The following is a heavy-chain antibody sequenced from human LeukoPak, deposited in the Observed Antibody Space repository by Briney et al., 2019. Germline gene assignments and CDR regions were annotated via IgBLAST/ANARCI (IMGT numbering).Heavy chain of an antibody. CDR1: GGSISSYF. CDR3: AREPPHCSSTSCFPYYYGMDV. CDR2: IYYSGST. J-gene: IGHJ6*02. D-gene: IGHD2-2*01. Sequence: PSETLSLTCTVSGGSISSYFWSWIRQPPGKGLEWIGYIYYSGSTNYDPCLKSRVTTSVDTSKNQFSLKLSSVTAADTAVYYCAREPPHCSSTSCFPYYYGMDVWGQGTTVTVSS. V-gene: IGHV4-59*01.